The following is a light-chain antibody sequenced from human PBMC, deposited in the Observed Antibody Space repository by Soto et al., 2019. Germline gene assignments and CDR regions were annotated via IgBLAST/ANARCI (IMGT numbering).Light chain of an antibody. J-gene: IGKJ5*01. CDR2: AAS. Sequence: DIQLTQSPSFLSASVGDRVTITCQASQAIDTYLAWYQQKPGKAPKLLIYAASLLQSGVPSRFSGSGSGTEFTLIINSLQPEDFASYYCQQLNSFPSIFGQGTRLEIK. V-gene: IGKV1-9*01. CDR1: QAIDTY. CDR3: QQLNSFPSI.